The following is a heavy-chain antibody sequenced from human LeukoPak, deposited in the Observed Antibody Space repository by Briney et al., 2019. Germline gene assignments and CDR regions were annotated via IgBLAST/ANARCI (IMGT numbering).Heavy chain of an antibody. D-gene: IGHD3-10*01. CDR2: ISSSSSIR. J-gene: IGHJ4*02. CDR3: AKDLRWFGELSNFDY. CDR1: GFTFSNYS. V-gene: IGHV3-48*01. Sequence: GGSLRLSCAASGFTFSNYSMNWVRQAPGKGLEWVSYISSSSSIRYYADSVKGRFTISRDNSKNTLYLQMNSLRAEDTAVYYCAKDLRWFGELSNFDYWGQGTLVTVSS.